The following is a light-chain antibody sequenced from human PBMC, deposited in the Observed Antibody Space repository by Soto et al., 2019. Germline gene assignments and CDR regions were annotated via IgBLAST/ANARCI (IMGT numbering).Light chain of an antibody. J-gene: IGKJ1*01. Sequence: EIVLTQSPGTLSLSPGERATLSCRASQSVGSTYLAWYQQRPGQAPRPLIYGASSRAPGIPDRFTGSGSGADFALTISRVEPEDFAVYYCQQYGSSRTFGQGTKVEIK. CDR2: GAS. CDR1: QSVGSTY. V-gene: IGKV3-20*01. CDR3: QQYGSSRT.